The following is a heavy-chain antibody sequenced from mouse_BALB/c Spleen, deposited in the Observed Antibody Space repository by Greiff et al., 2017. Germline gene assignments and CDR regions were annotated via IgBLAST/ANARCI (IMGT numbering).Heavy chain of an antibody. V-gene: IGHV5-17*02. CDR3: ARSLRDAMDY. Sequence: EVQLQESGGGLVQPGGSRKLSCAASGFTFSSFGMHWVRQAPEKGLEWVAYISSGSSTIYYADTVKGRFTISRDNPKNTLFLQMTSLRSEDTAMYYCARSLRDAMDYWGQGTSVTVSS. D-gene: IGHD2-12*01. CDR2: ISSGSSTI. CDR1: GFTFSSFG. J-gene: IGHJ4*01.